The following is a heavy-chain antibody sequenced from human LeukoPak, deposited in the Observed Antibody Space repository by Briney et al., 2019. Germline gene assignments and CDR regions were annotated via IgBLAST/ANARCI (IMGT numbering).Heavy chain of an antibody. D-gene: IGHD1-26*01. CDR3: ATSGSYYEGLFDY. J-gene: IGHJ4*02. Sequence: VGSLRLSCAASGFTVSSNYMSWVRQAPGKGLEWVSVIYSGGSTYYADSVKGRFTISRDNSKNTLYLQMNSLRAEDTAVYYCATSGSYYEGLFDYWGQGTLVTVSS. V-gene: IGHV3-66*02. CDR1: GFTVSSNY. CDR2: IYSGGST.